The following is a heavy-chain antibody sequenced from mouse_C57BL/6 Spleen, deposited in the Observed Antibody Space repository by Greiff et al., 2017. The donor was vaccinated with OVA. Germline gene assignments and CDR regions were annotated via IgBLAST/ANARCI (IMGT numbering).Heavy chain of an antibody. CDR1: GYTFTSYW. J-gene: IGHJ3*01. V-gene: IGHV1-64*01. Sequence: QVQLKQPGAELVKPGASVKLSCKASGYTFTSYWMHWVKQRPGQGLEWIGMIHPNSGSTNYNEKFKSKATLTVDKSSSTAYMQRSSLTSEDSAVYYCAREDYDSAWFAYWGQGTLVTVSA. CDR3: AREDYDSAWFAY. CDR2: IHPNSGST. D-gene: IGHD2-4*01.